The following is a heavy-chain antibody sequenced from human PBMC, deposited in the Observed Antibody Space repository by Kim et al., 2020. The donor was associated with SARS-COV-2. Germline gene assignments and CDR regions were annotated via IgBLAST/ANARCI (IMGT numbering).Heavy chain of an antibody. CDR3: ARGPSRITIFGVVIRGFDY. J-gene: IGHJ4*02. D-gene: IGHD3-3*01. Sequence: SRVTISVDTSKNQFSLKLSSVTAADTAVYYCARGPSRITIFGVVIRGFDYWGQGTLVTVSS. V-gene: IGHV4-34*01.